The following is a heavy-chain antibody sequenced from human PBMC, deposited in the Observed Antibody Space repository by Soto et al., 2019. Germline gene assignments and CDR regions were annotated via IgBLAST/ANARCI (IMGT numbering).Heavy chain of an antibody. CDR1: GYTFTSYA. Sequence: QVQLVQSGAEVKKPGASVKVSCKASGYTFTSYAMHWVRQAPGQRLEWMGWINAGNGNTKYSQKFQGRVTITRDTSASTAYMALSSLRSEDTAVYYCARGLNGYLHYFDYWGQGTLVTVSS. CDR2: INAGNGNT. D-gene: IGHD5-18*01. V-gene: IGHV1-3*01. CDR3: ARGLNGYLHYFDY. J-gene: IGHJ4*02.